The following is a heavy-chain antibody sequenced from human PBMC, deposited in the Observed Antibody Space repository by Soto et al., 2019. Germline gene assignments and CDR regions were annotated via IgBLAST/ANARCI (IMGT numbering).Heavy chain of an antibody. J-gene: IGHJ6*01. CDR1: GGSFSRYY. D-gene: IGHD3-10*01. Sequence: SETLSITCAVYGGSFSRYYWSWIRPPPGKGLEWIGEINHSGSTNYNPSLKSRVTISVDTSKNQLSLKLSSVAAADTAVYYFPRRPHYGSGRRCMEVCGQRTTVTVSS. CDR2: INHSGST. V-gene: IGHV4-34*01. CDR3: PRRPHYGSGRRCMEV.